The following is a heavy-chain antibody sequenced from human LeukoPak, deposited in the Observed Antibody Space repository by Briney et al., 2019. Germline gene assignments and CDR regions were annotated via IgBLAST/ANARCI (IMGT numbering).Heavy chain of an antibody. J-gene: IGHJ4*02. V-gene: IGHV3-7*01. CDR3: ARYTGWYFDY. CDR1: GFTFRSYW. CDR2: IKQDGSEV. D-gene: IGHD2-8*02. Sequence: GGSLRLSCAPSGFTFRSYWMNWVRQAPGKGLEWVAKIKQDGSEVYYLDSVKGRFIVSRDNVKNSLYVQMNSLRVEDTAVYYCARYTGWYFDYWGQGTLVTVSS.